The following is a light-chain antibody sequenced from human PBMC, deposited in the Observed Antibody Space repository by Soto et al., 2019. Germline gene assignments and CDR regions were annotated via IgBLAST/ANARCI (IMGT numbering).Light chain of an antibody. CDR2: AAS. CDR3: KQCYSTPWT. V-gene: IGKV1-39*01. Sequence: DIQVAPAPSSLSASVGDRVTITGLASQSISSYLNWYQQKPGKAPKLLIYAASSLQSGVPSRFSGSGSGTDFTLTISSLQPEDFATYYSKQCYSTPWTFGQGTKVDTK. J-gene: IGKJ1*01. CDR1: QSISSY.